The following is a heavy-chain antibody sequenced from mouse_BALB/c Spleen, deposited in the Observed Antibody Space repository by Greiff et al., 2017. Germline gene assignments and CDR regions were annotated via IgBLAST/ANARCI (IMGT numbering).Heavy chain of an antibody. CDR1: GYSFTSYW. D-gene: IGHD2-10*02. V-gene: IGHV1-5*01. CDR2: IYPGNSDT. J-gene: IGHJ4*01. Sequence: EVQLQQSGTVLARPGASVKMSCKASGYSFTSYWMHWVNQRPGQGLEWIGAIYPGNSDTSYNQKFKGKAKLTAVTSASTAYMELSSLTNEDSAVYYCTREGYGNYAMDYWGQGTSVTVSS. CDR3: TREGYGNYAMDY.